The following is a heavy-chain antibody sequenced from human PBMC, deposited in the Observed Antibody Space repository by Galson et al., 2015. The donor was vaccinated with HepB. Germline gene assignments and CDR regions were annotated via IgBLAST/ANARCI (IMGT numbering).Heavy chain of an antibody. J-gene: IGHJ4*02. CDR2: INPSGGST. CDR1: GYTFTSYY. D-gene: IGHD6-19*01. V-gene: IGHV1-46*03. CDR3: ARPRGSSGWYGAFDY. Sequence: SVKVSCKASGYTFTSYYMHWVRQAPGQGLGWMGIINPSGGSTSYAQKFQGRVTMTRDTSTSTVYMELSSLRSEDTAVYYCARPRGSSGWYGAFDYWGQGTLVTVSS.